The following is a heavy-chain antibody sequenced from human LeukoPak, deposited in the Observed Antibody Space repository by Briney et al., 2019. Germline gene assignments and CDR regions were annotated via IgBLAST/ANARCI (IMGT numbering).Heavy chain of an antibody. CDR3: ARLPSPSTSAHSYYYYFYMDV. CDR1: GGSFSDYY. CDR2: INHSGST. Sequence: PSETLSLTCALYGGSFSDYYWSWIRQPPGKGLEWIGEINHSGSTNYNPPLKSRVTISVDTSKNQFSLKLSSVTAADTAVYYCARLPSPSTSAHSYYYYFYMDVWGKGTTVTVSS. J-gene: IGHJ6*03. D-gene: IGHD6-6*01. V-gene: IGHV4-34*01.